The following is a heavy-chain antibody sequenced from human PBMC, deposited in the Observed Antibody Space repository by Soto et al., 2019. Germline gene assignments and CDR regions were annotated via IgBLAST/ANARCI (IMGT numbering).Heavy chain of an antibody. CDR2: INWNRGSI. Sequence: GGSLRLSCAASGFTFDDYAMHWVRQTPGKGLEWVSGINWNRGSIGYGDSVKGRFTISRDIANNSLYLQMNSLRAEDTGLYYCAKALSGYSYGPFDYWGQGTLVTVS. J-gene: IGHJ4*02. CDR3: AKALSGYSYGPFDY. V-gene: IGHV3-9*01. D-gene: IGHD5-18*01. CDR1: GFTFDDYA.